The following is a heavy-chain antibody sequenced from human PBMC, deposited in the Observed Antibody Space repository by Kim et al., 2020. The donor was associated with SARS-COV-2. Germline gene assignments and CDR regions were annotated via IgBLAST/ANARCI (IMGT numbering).Heavy chain of an antibody. CDR3: ATDQGRMVRGVSNYYYGMDV. D-gene: IGHD3-10*01. Sequence: ASVKVSCKVSGYTLTELSMHWVRQAPGKGLEWMGGFDPEDGETIYAQKFQGRVTMTEDTSTDTAYMELSSLRSEDTAVYYCATDQGRMVRGVSNYYYGMDVWGQGTTVTVSS. V-gene: IGHV1-24*01. CDR2: FDPEDGET. J-gene: IGHJ6*02. CDR1: GYTLTELS.